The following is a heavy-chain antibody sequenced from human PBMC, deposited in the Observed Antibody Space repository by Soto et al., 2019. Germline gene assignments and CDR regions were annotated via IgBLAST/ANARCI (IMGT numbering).Heavy chain of an antibody. CDR1: GGSVNSGGYS. Sequence: SETLSLTCSVSGGSVNSGGYSWRWIRQPPGKGLEWIGFISPSGSPAYNPSLKSRVTISVDRSNNQISLELSSVTAADTAVYYCARGVLAWGPGTLVT. J-gene: IGHJ5*02. CDR2: ISPSGSP. V-gene: IGHV4-30-2*01. CDR3: ARGVLA. D-gene: IGHD2-8*01.